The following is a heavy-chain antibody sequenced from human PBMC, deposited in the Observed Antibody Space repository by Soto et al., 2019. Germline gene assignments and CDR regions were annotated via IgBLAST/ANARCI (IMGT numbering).Heavy chain of an antibody. D-gene: IGHD6-19*01. CDR1: GFIFSQYS. CDR3: ARDRLARGIPVAGRIDY. CDR2: ISSTGALM. J-gene: IGHJ4*02. Sequence: GGSLRLSCAASGFIFSQYSMNWVRQAPGKGLGWVSSISSTGALMYYADSVKGRFTISRDDADNSLYLQMNSLRVEDTAVYYCARDRLARGIPVAGRIDYWGQGALVTVSS. V-gene: IGHV3-21*01.